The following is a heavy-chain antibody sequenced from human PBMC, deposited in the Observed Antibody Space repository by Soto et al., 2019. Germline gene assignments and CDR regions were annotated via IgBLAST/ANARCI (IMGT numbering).Heavy chain of an antibody. V-gene: IGHV1-3*01. CDR1: GYTFTSYG. CDR3: ARDTNDSSDYQQPYYYGMDV. Sequence: ASVKVSCKASGYTFTSYGIHWVRQAPGQRLEWTGRINAGNGNTKYSEKFQGRVTITRDTSASTAYLELSSLRSEDTAVYYCARDTNDSSDYQQPYYYGMDVWGQGTTVTVSS. CDR2: INAGNGNT. D-gene: IGHD3-22*01. J-gene: IGHJ6*02.